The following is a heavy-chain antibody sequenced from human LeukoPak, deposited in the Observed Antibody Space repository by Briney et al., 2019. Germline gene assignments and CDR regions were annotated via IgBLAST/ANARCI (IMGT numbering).Heavy chain of an antibody. Sequence: GGSLRLSCAASGFTFSSYGMHWVRQAPGKGLEWVAFIRYDGSNKYYADSVKGRFTISRDNSKNTLYLQMNSLRAEDTAVYYCAKRTARVAGTGYFQHWGQGTLVTVSS. V-gene: IGHV3-30*02. J-gene: IGHJ1*01. CDR3: AKRTARVAGTGYFQH. D-gene: IGHD6-19*01. CDR1: GFTFSSYG. CDR2: IRYDGSNK.